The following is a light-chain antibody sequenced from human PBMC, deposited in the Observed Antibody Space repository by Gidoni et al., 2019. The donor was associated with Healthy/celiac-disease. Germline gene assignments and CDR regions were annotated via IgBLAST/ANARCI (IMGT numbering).Light chain of an antibody. CDR3: MQALQTPPT. CDR2: LGS. CDR1: QSLLHSNGYNY. V-gene: IGKV2-28*01. J-gene: IGKJ1*01. Sequence: DIVMTQSPLSLPVTPGEPASISCRSSQSLLHSNGYNYLDWYLQKPGQSPQLLIYLGSNRASGVPDRVSGSGSGTDFTLKISRVEAEDVGVYYCMQALQTPPTFXQXTKVEIK.